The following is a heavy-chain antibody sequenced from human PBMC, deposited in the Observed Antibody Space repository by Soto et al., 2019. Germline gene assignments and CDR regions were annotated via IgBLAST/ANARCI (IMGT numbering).Heavy chain of an antibody. CDR2: ICYDGSNK. J-gene: IGHJ6*02. Sequence: XGCLRLTCAASGFTFSSYSMHWVRQAPGKELEWVAVICYDGSNKYYADSVKGRFTISRDNSKNTLYLQMNSLRAEETAVYYCARAQIAVAGKNYYYYYGMDVWGQGTTVTVSS. CDR3: ARAQIAVAGKNYYYYYGMDV. D-gene: IGHD6-19*01. V-gene: IGHV3-33*01. CDR1: GFTFSSYS.